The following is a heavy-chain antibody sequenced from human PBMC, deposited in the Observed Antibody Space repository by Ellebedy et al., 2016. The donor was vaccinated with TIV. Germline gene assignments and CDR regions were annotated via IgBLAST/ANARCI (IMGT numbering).Heavy chain of an antibody. V-gene: IGHV3-48*01. CDR1: GFTFSTYW. J-gene: IGHJ4*02. Sequence: GESLKISCAASGFTFSTYWMGWVRQAAGKGLEWVSYISSCSSTIYYADSVKGRFTISRDNAENSLYLQMNSLRAEDTAVYYCAKASSRGGGWDCWGQGILVTVSS. CDR2: ISSCSSTI. D-gene: IGHD2-15*01. CDR3: AKASSRGGGWDC.